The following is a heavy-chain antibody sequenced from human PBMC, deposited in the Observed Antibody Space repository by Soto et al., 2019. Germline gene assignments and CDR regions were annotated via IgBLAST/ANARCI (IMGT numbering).Heavy chain of an antibody. CDR3: ARSLVGVAPTHFDY. CDR2: IIPIFGTA. J-gene: IGHJ4*02. V-gene: IGHV1-69*13. D-gene: IGHD3-3*01. Sequence: SVKVSCKASGGTFSSYAISWVRQAPGQGLEWMGGIIPIFGTANYAQRFQGRVTITADESTSTAYMELSSLRSEDTAVYYCARSLVGVAPTHFDYWGQGTLVTVSS. CDR1: GGTFSSYA.